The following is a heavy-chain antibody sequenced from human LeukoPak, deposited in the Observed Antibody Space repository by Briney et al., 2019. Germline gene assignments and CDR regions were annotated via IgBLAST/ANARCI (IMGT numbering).Heavy chain of an antibody. V-gene: IGHV1-2*02. Sequence: ASVKVSCKASGYTFTGYYTHWVRQAPGQGLEWMGWINPNSGGTNYAQKFQGRVTMTRDTSISTAYMELSRLRSDDTAVYYCARGAIAVAGYYYYYMDVWGKGTTVTVSS. CDR2: INPNSGGT. CDR1: GYTFTGYY. CDR3: ARGAIAVAGYYYYYMDV. D-gene: IGHD6-19*01. J-gene: IGHJ6*03.